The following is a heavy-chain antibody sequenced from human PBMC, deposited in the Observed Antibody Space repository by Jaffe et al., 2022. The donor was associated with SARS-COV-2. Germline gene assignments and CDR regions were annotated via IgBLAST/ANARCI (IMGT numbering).Heavy chain of an antibody. Sequence: EVQLVESGGGLVQPGGSLRLSCAASGFTFSRYRMNWVRQAPGKGLEWISYISRRSSDIYYADSVKGRFTISRDNAKNSLYVQMNSLRAEDTAVYFCARGMFDSSRYFDPVDYWGQGTLVTVSS. CDR1: GFTFSRYR. D-gene: IGHD3-22*01. V-gene: IGHV3-48*01. CDR2: ISRRSSDI. CDR3: ARGMFDSSRYFDPVDY. J-gene: IGHJ4*02.